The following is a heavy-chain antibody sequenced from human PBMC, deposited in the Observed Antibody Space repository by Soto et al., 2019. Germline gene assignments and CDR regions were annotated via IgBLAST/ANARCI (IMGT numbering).Heavy chain of an antibody. D-gene: IGHD4-17*01. CDR2: IWYDGSNK. J-gene: IGHJ6*02. V-gene: IGHV3-33*01. CDR1: GFTFSSYG. CDR3: ARDPYDYGDYLYGMDV. Sequence: QVQLVESGGGVVQPGRSLRLSCAASGFTFSSYGMHWVRQAPGKGLEWVAVIWYDGSNKYYADSVKGRFTISRDNSKNTLYLQMNSLRAEDTAVYYCARDPYDYGDYLYGMDVWGQGTTVTVSS.